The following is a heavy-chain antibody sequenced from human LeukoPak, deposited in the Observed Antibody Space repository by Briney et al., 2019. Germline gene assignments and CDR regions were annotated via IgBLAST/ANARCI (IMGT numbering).Heavy chain of an antibody. D-gene: IGHD3-10*01. CDR1: GGSINSGGYY. V-gene: IGHV4-31*03. Sequence: SETLSLTCTVSGGSINSGGYYWSWIRQPPGKGLEWIGYMYYSGSTNYNPSLKSRVTISADTSENQFSLKLSSVTAADTAVYYCAREGGLMIRGIITDWGQGTLVTVSS. CDR3: AREGGLMIRGIITD. J-gene: IGHJ4*02. CDR2: MYYSGST.